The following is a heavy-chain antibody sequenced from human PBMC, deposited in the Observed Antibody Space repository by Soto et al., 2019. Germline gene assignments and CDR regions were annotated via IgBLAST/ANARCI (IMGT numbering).Heavy chain of an antibody. J-gene: IGHJ5*02. Sequence: SVKVSCKASGGTFSSYTISWVRQAPGQGLEWMGRIIPILGIANYAQKFQGRVTITADKSTSTAYMELSSLRSEDTAVYYCAQMTTVTTSWFDPWGQGTLVTVSS. CDR2: IIPILGIA. CDR1: GGTFSSYT. CDR3: AQMTTVTTSWFDP. D-gene: IGHD4-4*01. V-gene: IGHV1-69*02.